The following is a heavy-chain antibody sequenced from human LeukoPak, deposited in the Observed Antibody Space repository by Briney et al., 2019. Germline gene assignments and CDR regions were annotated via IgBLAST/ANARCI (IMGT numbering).Heavy chain of an antibody. V-gene: IGHV3-21*04. D-gene: IGHD6-19*01. CDR2: ISSSSSYI. CDR3: AKVRDTRDWYKDAFDV. J-gene: IGHJ3*01. CDR1: GFTFSSYS. Sequence: KSGGSLRLSCAASGFTFSSYSMNWVRQAPGKGLEWVSSISSSSSYIYYADSVKGRFTISRDNSRNTLYLQMSSLRAEDSAMYYCAKVRDTRDWYKDAFDVWGQGTRVTVSS.